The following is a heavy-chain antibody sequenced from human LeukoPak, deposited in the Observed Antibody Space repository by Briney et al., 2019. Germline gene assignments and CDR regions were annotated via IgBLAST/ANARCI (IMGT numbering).Heavy chain of an antibody. CDR3: AKDFSSSWYVDY. D-gene: IGHD6-13*01. J-gene: IGHJ4*02. CDR1: GFTFDVYA. Sequence: GGSLRLSCAASGFTFDVYAMHWVRQGPGKGLEWVSLISGDGGSTYYADSVKGRFTISRDNNQNSLYLQMNSLRTEDTALYYCAKDFSSSWYVDYWGQGTLVTVSS. CDR2: ISGDGGST. V-gene: IGHV3-43*02.